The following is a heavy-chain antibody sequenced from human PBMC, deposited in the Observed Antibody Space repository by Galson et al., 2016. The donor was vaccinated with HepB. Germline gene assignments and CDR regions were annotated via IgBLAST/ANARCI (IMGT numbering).Heavy chain of an antibody. D-gene: IGHD2-21*01. CDR2: INTNTGNP. J-gene: IGHJ4*02. V-gene: IGHV7-4-1*02. CDR1: GYTSTSYS. Sequence: SVKVSCKASGYTSTSYSMNWVRQAPGQGLEWLGWINTNTGNPTYAQGFTGRLVFSVDTSVSTAYLQISSLKAEDSAVYYCTRDSYFINNRCYSFEYWGQGALVTVSS. CDR3: TRDSYFINNRCYSFEY.